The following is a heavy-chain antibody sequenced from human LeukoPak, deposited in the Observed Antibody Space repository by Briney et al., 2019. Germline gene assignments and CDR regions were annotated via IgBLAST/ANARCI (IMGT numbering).Heavy chain of an antibody. CDR1: GRFFRDYY. CDR2: INPSGPT. V-gene: IGHV4-34*01. Sequence: SETLSLTCDVSGRFFRDYYWSWIRQPPGKALEWIGEINPSGPTNYNPSLKSRITISLDTSKNHFSLKLTSMTAADTAVYYCARGCSVQYYGSGTYLDSWGHGTLVTVST. D-gene: IGHD3-10*01. CDR3: ARGCSVQYYGSGTYLDS. J-gene: IGHJ4*03.